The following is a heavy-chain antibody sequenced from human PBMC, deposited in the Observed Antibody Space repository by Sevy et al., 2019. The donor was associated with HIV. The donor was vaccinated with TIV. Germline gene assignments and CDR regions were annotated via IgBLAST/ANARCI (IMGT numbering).Heavy chain of an antibody. D-gene: IGHD3-16*01. Sequence: GGSLRLSCAGSGFTFSTYDIHWVRQAPGKGLEWVAIISYDGNYREYADSVRGRFSMSRDNSKNTVYLQMNGLSIEDTAVYYCAKNRPPGGSYFSRHAMDVWGRGTTVTVSS. CDR3: AKNRPPGGSYFSRHAMDV. V-gene: IGHV3-30*18. CDR1: GFTFSTYD. J-gene: IGHJ6*02. CDR2: ISYDGNYR.